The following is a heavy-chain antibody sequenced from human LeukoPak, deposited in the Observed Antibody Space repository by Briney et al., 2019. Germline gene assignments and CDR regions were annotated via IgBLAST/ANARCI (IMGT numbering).Heavy chain of an antibody. Sequence: GSLRLSCAASGSTFSSYSMNWVRQAPGKGLEWVSSISSSSSYIYYADSVKGRFTISGDNAKNSLYLQMNSLRAEDTAVYYCARVSSKGVDYWGQGTLVTVSS. J-gene: IGHJ4*02. CDR1: GSTFSSYS. CDR3: ARVSSKGVDY. V-gene: IGHV3-21*01. CDR2: ISSSSSYI. D-gene: IGHD3-16*01.